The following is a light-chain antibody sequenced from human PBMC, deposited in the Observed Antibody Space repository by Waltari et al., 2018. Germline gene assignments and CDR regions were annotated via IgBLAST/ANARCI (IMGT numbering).Light chain of an antibody. Sequence: QSALTQPRSVSGSPGQSVTISCTGTSNDIGSNNFVSWYQYHPGKVPKLMIHDINERPSGVPDRFSGSKSGNTASLTISGLQADDEADYYRCSYAGSYTLFGGGTKLTVL. J-gene: IGLJ2*01. CDR1: SNDIGSNNF. CDR3: CSYAGSYTL. V-gene: IGLV2-11*01. CDR2: DIN.